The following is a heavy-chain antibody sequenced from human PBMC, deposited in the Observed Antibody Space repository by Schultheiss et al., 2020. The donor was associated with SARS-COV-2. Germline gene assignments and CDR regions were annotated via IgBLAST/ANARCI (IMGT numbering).Heavy chain of an antibody. D-gene: IGHD5-18*01. CDR3: ARVGQLTYFDL. J-gene: IGHJ2*01. Sequence: SETLSLTCAVSGGSISSSNWWSWVRQPPGKGLEWIGEIYHSGSTNYNPSLKSRVTISVDTSKNQFSLKLSSVTAADTAVYYCARVGQLTYFDLWGRGTLVTVSS. CDR2: IYHSGST. V-gene: IGHV4-4*02. CDR1: GGSISSSNW.